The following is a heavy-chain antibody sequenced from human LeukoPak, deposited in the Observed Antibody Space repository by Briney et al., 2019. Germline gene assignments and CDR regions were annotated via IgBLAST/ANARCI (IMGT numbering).Heavy chain of an antibody. CDR3: AAQYSGYVRLDY. J-gene: IGHJ4*02. Sequence: PSETLSLTCTVSGASISNYYWSWIRQPPGKGLEWIGEISHSGSTNYNPSLKSRVTISVDTSKNQFSLKLSSVTAADTAVYYCAAQYSGYVRLDYWGQGTLVTVSS. CDR2: ISHSGST. D-gene: IGHD5-12*01. V-gene: IGHV4-34*01. CDR1: GASISNYY.